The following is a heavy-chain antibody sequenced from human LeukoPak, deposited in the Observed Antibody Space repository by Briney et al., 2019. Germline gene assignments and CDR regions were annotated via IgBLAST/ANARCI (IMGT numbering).Heavy chain of an antibody. CDR1: GFTFSSYA. V-gene: IGHV3-23*01. CDR3: AKGSYYYDSSGYYFFDY. D-gene: IGHD3-22*01. J-gene: IGHJ4*02. CDR2: ISGSGGST. Sequence: SGGSLRLSCAASGFTFSSYAMSWVRQAPGKGLEWVSAISGSGGSTYYADSVKGRSTISRDNSKNTLYLQMNSLRAEDTAVYYCAKGSYYYDSSGYYFFDYWGQGTLVTVSS.